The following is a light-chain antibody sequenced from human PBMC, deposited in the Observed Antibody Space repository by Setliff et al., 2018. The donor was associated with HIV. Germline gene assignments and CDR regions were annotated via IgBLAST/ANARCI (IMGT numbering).Light chain of an antibody. CDR3: CSYAGSHTFV. V-gene: IGLV2-11*01. CDR2: DVI. CDR1: TSDVGGYNF. J-gene: IGLJ1*01. Sequence: QSALTQPRSVSGSPGQSVTISCTRTTSDVGGYNFVSWYQHHPGKAPKLMIYDVIKRPSGVPDRFSGSKSGNTASLTISGLQAEDEADYYCCSYAGSHTFVFGTGTKVTVL.